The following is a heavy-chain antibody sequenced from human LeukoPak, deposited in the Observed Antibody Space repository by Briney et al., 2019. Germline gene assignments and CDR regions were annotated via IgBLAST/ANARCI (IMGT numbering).Heavy chain of an antibody. Sequence: PSETLSLTCTVSGGSISSYYWGWIRQPPGKGLEWIGYIYYSGSTKYNPSLKSRVTISVDTSKNQFSLKLSSVTAADTAVYYCARVSGYSSSSTYYGMDVWGQGTTVTVSS. J-gene: IGHJ6*02. CDR1: GGSISSYY. CDR2: IYYSGST. V-gene: IGHV4-59*01. CDR3: ARVSGYSSSSTYYGMDV. D-gene: IGHD6-6*01.